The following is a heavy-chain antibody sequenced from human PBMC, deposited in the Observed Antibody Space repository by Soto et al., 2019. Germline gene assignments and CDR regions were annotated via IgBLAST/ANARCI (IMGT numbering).Heavy chain of an antibody. V-gene: IGHV4-59*08. Sequence: QVQLQESGPGLVKPSETLSLTCTVSGASISDYYWSWIRQPPGKGLEYIGYIYYRGSTNYNPSLKSRVTIPVDMSKNQFSLKVSSVTAADTAVYYCARLGCSGGSCPFDPWGQGTLVTVSS. CDR3: ARLGCSGGSCPFDP. D-gene: IGHD2-15*01. CDR1: GASISDYY. J-gene: IGHJ5*02. CDR2: IYYRGST.